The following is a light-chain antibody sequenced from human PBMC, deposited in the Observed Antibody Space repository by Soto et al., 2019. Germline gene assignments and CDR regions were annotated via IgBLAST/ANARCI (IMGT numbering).Light chain of an antibody. CDR2: WVT. V-gene: IGLV2-14*01. CDR1: SNDIGYYNY. J-gene: IGLJ3*02. CDR3: SAYTMTSKIV. Sequence: QSALTQPASVSGSPGQSITMSCTGTSNDIGYYNYVSWYQQHPDKPPKLIIYWVTNRPSGVSHRFSGSKSDNTASLTISGLQAEDEAEYYCSAYTMTSKIVFGGGTKLTVL.